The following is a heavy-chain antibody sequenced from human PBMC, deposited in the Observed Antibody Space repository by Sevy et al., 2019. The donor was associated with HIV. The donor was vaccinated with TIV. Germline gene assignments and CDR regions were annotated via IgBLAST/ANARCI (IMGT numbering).Heavy chain of an antibody. CDR1: GFTFSKYS. D-gene: IGHD2-8*01. CDR2: FSFGCGRI. J-gene: IGHJ4*02. Sequence: GESLKISCEASGFTFSKYSMSWVRQALGKGLEWVSTFSFGCGRINYADSVKGRFTISRDDSKNTLYLQMNSLRAEDTAVYYCAREGCTKPHDYWGQGTLVTVSS. CDR3: AREGCTKPHDY. V-gene: IGHV3-23*01.